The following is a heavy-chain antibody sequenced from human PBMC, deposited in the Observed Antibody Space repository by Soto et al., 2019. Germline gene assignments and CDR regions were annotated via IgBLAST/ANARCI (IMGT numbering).Heavy chain of an antibody. V-gene: IGHV3-30*18. J-gene: IGHJ4*02. CDR3: AKGDSSGYYYPTAVPFDY. D-gene: IGHD3-22*01. CDR1: GFTFSSYG. CDR2: ISYDGSNK. Sequence: LRLSCAASGFTFSSYGMHWVRQAPGKGLEWVAVISYDGSNKYYADSVKGRFTISRDNSKNTLYLQMNSLRAEDTAVYYCAKGDSSGYYYPTAVPFDYWGQGTLVTVSS.